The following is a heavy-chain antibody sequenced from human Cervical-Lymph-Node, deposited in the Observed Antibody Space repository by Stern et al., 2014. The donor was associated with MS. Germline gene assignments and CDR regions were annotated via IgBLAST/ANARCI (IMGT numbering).Heavy chain of an antibody. J-gene: IGHJ4*02. CDR1: GGSISSNY. CDR2: LYYSGNT. D-gene: IGHD5-24*01. CDR3: ARHGPPRRRDDSNHPNFDY. Sequence: QLQLQESGPGLVKPSETLSLTCTVSGGSISSNYWSWIRQPPGKGLEWIGYLYYSGNTNYNPSLKSRVTTSVATSKNQFSLSLSSVTAADTAVYYCARHGPPRRRDDSNHPNFDYWGPGTLVAVSS. V-gene: IGHV4-59*08.